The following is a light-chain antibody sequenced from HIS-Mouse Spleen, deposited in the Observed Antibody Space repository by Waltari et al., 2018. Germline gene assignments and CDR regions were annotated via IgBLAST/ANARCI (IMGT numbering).Light chain of an antibody. CDR2: EVR. J-gene: IGLJ2*01. V-gene: IGLV2-18*01. CDR1: SSDVGSYNR. Sequence: QSALTQPPSVSGSPGQSVTIPCTGTSSDVGSYNRVSWYQQPPGPAPKLMLYEVRNRPSGVPDRFSGSKSGNTASLTISGLQAEDEADYYCSLYTSSSTLVFGGGTKLTVL. CDR3: SLYTSSSTLV.